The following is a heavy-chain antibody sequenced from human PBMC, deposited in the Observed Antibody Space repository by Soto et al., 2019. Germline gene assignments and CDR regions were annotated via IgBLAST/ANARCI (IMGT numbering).Heavy chain of an antibody. CDR2: INPNSGGT. CDR1: GCTFTGYY. J-gene: IGHJ5*02. V-gene: IGHV1-2*02. CDR3: ARDQFYEVTAPSWFDP. Sequence: GASVKVSCKASGCTFTGYYMHWVRQAPGQGLEWMGWINPNSGGTNYAQKFQGRVTMTRDTSISTAYMELSRLRSDDTAVYYCARDQFYEVTAPSWFDPWGQGTLVTVSS. D-gene: IGHD2-21*02.